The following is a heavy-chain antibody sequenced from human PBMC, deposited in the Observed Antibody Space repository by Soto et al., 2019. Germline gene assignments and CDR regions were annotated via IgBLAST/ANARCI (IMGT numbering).Heavy chain of an antibody. J-gene: IGHJ6*02. D-gene: IGHD5-18*01. Sequence: GESLKISCKGSGYSFTSYWISWVRQMPGKGLEWMGRIDPSDSYTNYSPSFQGHVTISADKSISTAYLQWSSLKASDTAMYYCASPVGYSYGLTAGNVWGQGTKVTVSS. CDR1: GYSFTSYW. CDR2: IDPSDSYT. CDR3: ASPVGYSYGLTAGNV. V-gene: IGHV5-10-1*01.